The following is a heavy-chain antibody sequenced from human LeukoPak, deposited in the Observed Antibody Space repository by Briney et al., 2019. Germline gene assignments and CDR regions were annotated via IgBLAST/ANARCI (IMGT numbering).Heavy chain of an antibody. CDR1: GGSISSYY. J-gene: IGHJ4*02. V-gene: IGHV4-59*01. D-gene: IGHD3-22*01. CDR2: IYYSGST. CDR3: AIQGDSSEFDY. Sequence: PSETLSLTCTVSGGSISSYYWSWIRQPPGKGLAWIGYIYYSGSTNYNSSLKCAVTISVDTSKNQFSLNLSSVTAAYTAVYCCAIQGDSSEFDYWGQGTLVTVSS.